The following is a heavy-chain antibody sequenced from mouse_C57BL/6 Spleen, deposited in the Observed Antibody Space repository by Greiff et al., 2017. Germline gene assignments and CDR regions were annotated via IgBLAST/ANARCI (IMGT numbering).Heavy chain of an antibody. CDR1: GYAFRSYW. Sequence: VQLQQSGAELVKPGASVKISCKASGYAFRSYWMHWVKQRPGKGLEWIGQIYPGDGDTNYNGKFKGKATLTADKSSSTAYMQLSSLTSEDSAVYFCARRELFYAMDYWGQGTSVTVSS. J-gene: IGHJ4*01. V-gene: IGHV1-80*01. CDR2: IYPGDGDT. CDR3: ARRELFYAMDY.